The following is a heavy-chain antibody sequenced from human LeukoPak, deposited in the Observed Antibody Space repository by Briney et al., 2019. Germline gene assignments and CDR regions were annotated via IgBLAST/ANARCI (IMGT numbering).Heavy chain of an antibody. D-gene: IGHD2-15*01. V-gene: IGHV4-4*02. J-gene: IGHJ2*01. CDR1: GGSISSSNW. CDR3: ARGPELGYCSGGSCYNYWYFDL. Sequence: SETLSFTCAVSGGSISSSNWWSWVRQPPGKGLEWIGEIYHSGSTNYNPSLKSRVTISVDKSKNQFSLKLSSVTAADTAVYYCARGPELGYCSGGSCYNYWYFDLWGRGTLVTVSS. CDR2: IYHSGST.